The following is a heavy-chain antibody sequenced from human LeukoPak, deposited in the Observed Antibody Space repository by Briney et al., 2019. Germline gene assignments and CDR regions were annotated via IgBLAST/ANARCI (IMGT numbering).Heavy chain of an antibody. CDR2: IYPGDSDT. Sequence: GESLKISCNGSGYSFTSYWIGWVRQMPGKGLEWMGIIYPGDSDTRYSPSFQGQVTISADKSISTAYLQWSSLKASDTAMYYCARHARYVDSLLYGGSSGMDVWGQGTTVTVSS. D-gene: IGHD3-9*01. CDR1: GYSFTSYW. J-gene: IGHJ6*02. V-gene: IGHV5-51*01. CDR3: ARHARYVDSLLYGGSSGMDV.